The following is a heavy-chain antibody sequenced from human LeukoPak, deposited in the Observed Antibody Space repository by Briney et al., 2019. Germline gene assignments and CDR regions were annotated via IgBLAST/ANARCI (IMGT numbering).Heavy chain of an antibody. Sequence: PSETLSLTCAVYGGTFSGYYWSWIRQPPGKGLEWIGEINHSGSTNYNPSLKSRVTISVDTSKNQLSLKLSSVTAADTAVYYCASCSSSWLCPDLWGQGTLVTVSS. J-gene: IGHJ4*02. CDR3: ASCSSSWLCPDL. CDR1: GGTFSGYY. CDR2: INHSGST. D-gene: IGHD6-13*01. V-gene: IGHV4-34*01.